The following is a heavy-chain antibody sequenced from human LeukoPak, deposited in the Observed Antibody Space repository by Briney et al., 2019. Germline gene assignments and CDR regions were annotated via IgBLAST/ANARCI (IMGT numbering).Heavy chain of an antibody. CDR1: GYTFTGYY. CDR3: ARVKVRITMVRGVTDYYYYMGV. D-gene: IGHD3-10*01. J-gene: IGHJ6*03. CDR2: INPNSGGT. V-gene: IGHV1-2*06. Sequence: ASVKVSCKASGYTFTGYYMHWVRQAPGQGLEWMGRINPNSGGTNYAQKFQGRVTMTRDTSISTAYMELSRLRSDDTAVYYCARVKVRITMVRGVTDYYYYMGVWGKGTTVTVSS.